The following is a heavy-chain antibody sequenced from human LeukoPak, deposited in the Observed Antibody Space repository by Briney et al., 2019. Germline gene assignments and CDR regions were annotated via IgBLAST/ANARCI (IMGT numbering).Heavy chain of an antibody. J-gene: IGHJ4*02. V-gene: IGHV1-8*03. CDR1: GYTFTSYD. CDR2: MNPNSGNT. Sequence: ASVKVSCKASGYTFTSYDINWVRQATGQGLEWMGWMNPNSGNTGYAQKFQGRVTITRNTSISTAYMELSSLRSEDTAVYYCARALRLAYGDYPTYYFDYWGQGTLATVSS. CDR3: ARALRLAYGDYPTYYFDY. D-gene: IGHD4-17*01.